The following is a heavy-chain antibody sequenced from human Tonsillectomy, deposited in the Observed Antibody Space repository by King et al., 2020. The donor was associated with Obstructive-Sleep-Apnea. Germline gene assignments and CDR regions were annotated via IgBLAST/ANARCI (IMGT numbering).Heavy chain of an antibody. CDR3: ARVGVDSDILTRHNRHRDWFDP. Sequence: VQLQESGPGLVKPSETLSLTCTVSGGSISSYSWSWIRQPPGKGLEWLGYVNYSGSTDYNASLKSRLTISVDTSKNQFSLKLNSVTAADTAVYYCARVGVDSDILTRHNRHRDWFDPWGLGTLVTVSS. CDR1: GGSISSYS. CDR2: VNYSGST. J-gene: IGHJ5*02. D-gene: IGHD3-9*01. V-gene: IGHV4-59*01.